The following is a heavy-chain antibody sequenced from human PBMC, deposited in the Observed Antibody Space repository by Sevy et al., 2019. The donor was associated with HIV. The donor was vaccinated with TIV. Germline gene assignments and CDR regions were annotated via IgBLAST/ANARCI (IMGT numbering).Heavy chain of an antibody. CDR3: ARSLSNYYGSGTYQEHWFDP. CDR1: GFTFSIYT. D-gene: IGHD3-10*01. V-gene: IGHV3-21*01. J-gene: IGHJ5*02. Sequence: GGSLRLSCAASGFTFSIYTMNWVRQAPGKGLEWVSSISSSSSYIYYTDSVKGRFRISRENAKNALFLQMNSLRAEDTAVYYCARSLSNYYGSGTYQEHWFDPLGQGTLVTVSS. CDR2: ISSSSSYI.